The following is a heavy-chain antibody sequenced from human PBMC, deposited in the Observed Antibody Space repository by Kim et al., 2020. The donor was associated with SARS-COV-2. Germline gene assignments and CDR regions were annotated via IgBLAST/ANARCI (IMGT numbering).Heavy chain of an antibody. V-gene: IGHV3-23*01. J-gene: IGHJ4*02. CDR3: AKAKGSSWYAGLDY. Sequence: ADSVKGRFTISRDNSKNTLYLQMNSLRAEDTAVYYCAKAKGSSWYAGLDYWGQGTLVTVSS. D-gene: IGHD6-13*01.